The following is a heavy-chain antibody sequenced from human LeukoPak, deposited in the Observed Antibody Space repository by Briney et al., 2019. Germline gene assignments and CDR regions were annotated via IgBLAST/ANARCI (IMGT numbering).Heavy chain of an antibody. CDR2: IYSGGST. CDR3: ARALLWFGELFLLDY. CDR1: GFTVSSNY. V-gene: IGHV3-66*01. D-gene: IGHD3-10*01. J-gene: IGHJ4*02. Sequence: GGSLRLSCAASGFTVSSNYMSWVRQAPGKGLEWVSVIYSGGSTYYADSVKGRFTISRDNSKNTLYLQMNSLRAEDTAVYYCARALLWFGELFLLDYWGQGTLVTVSS.